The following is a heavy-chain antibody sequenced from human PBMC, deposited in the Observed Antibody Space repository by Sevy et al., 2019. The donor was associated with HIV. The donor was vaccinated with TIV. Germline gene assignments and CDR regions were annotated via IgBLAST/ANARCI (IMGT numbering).Heavy chain of an antibody. CDR1: GFTFSDYY. CDR2: IDGNGDTI. J-gene: IGHJ6*02. D-gene: IGHD4-17*01. V-gene: IGHV3-11*01. Sequence: GGSLRLSCAASGFTFSDYYVSWIRQAPGKGLQWISYIDGNGDTIYYADSLKGRFTISRDNDKNSLYLQMNSLRAEDTAVYYCARDHVKDGDLGDYYYFAMDVWGQGTTVTVSS. CDR3: ARDHVKDGDLGDYYYFAMDV.